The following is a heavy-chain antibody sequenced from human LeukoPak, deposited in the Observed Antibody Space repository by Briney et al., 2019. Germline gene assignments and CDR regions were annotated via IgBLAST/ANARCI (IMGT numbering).Heavy chain of an antibody. D-gene: IGHD3-3*01. J-gene: IGHJ4*02. V-gene: IGHV4-39*07. CDR3: ARGRSGHPHFDY. CDR2: IYYSGST. Sequence: SETLSLTCTVSGGSISSSSYYWGWIRQPPGKGLEWIGSIYYSGSTYYNPSLKSRVTISVDTSKNRFSLKLSSVTAADTAVYYCARGRSGHPHFDYWGQGTLVTVSS. CDR1: GGSISSSSYY.